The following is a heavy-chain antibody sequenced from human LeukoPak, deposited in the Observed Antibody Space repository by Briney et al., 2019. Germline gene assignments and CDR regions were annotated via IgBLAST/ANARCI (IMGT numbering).Heavy chain of an antibody. CDR1: GFAFSSYL. CDR3: ARPSPPGDGYNPCDY. Sequence: GGSLRLSCAASGFAFSSYLMSWVRQAPGKGLEWVANIKQDGSEKYYVDSVKGRFTISGDNAKNSLYLQMNSLRSEDTALYYCARPSPPGDGYNPCDYWGPGALVVVSS. CDR2: IKQDGSEK. V-gene: IGHV3-7*01. D-gene: IGHD5-24*01. J-gene: IGHJ4*02.